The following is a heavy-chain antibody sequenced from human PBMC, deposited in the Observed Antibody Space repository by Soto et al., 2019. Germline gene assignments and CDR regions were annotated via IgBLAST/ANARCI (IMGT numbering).Heavy chain of an antibody. CDR2: INHSGST. CDR1: GGSFSGYY. D-gene: IGHD6-19*01. J-gene: IGHJ4*02. Sequence: PSETLSLTCAVYGGSFSGYYWSWIRQPPGKGLEWIGEINHSGSTNYNPSLKSRVTISVDTSKNQFSLKLSSVTAADTAVYYCARRMQYYFDYWGQGTMVTVS. V-gene: IGHV4-34*01. CDR3: ARRMQYYFDY.